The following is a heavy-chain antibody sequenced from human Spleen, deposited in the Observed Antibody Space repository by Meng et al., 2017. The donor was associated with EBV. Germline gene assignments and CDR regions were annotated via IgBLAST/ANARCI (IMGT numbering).Heavy chain of an antibody. V-gene: IGHV4-34*02. CDR1: GLSFNGYY. Sequence: QVHLQQWGAGVLKTSETLSLPCAVYGLSFNGYYWSWVRQSPAKGLEWIGEVNHGASTNYDPSLKSRVTISLDKSKNQFSLKLTSLTAADTAVYYCATAGTGVTGDRWHFDHWGRGTLVTVSS. CDR3: ATAGTGVTGDRWHFDH. J-gene: IGHJ2*01. CDR2: VNHGAST. D-gene: IGHD7-27*01.